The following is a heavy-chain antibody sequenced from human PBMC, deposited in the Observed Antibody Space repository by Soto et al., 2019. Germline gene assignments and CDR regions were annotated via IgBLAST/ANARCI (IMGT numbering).Heavy chain of an antibody. CDR2: ISGDGGST. V-gene: IGHV3-43*02. Sequence: GGSLRLSCAASGFTFDDYAMHWVRQAPGKGLEWVCLISGDGGSTYHADSLKGRFTISRDNSKNSLYLQMNSLRTEYTALYYCAKRTARYSSFDYWGQGTLVTVSS. J-gene: IGHJ4*02. CDR3: AKRTARYSSFDY. D-gene: IGHD2-15*01. CDR1: GFTFDDYA.